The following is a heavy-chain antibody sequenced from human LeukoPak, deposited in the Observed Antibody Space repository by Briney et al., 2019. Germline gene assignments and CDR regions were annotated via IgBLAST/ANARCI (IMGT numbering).Heavy chain of an antibody. D-gene: IGHD3-16*02. V-gene: IGHV3-53*01. CDR1: GFTFSSYE. J-gene: IGHJ4*02. CDR2: IYSGGST. CDR3: ARSRGGVWGSYRYDY. Sequence: GGSLRLSCAASGFTFSSYEMSWVRQAPGKGLEWVSVIYSGGSTYYADSVKGRFTISRDNSKNTLYLQMNSLRAEDTAVYYCARSRGGVWGSYRYDYWGQGTLVTVSS.